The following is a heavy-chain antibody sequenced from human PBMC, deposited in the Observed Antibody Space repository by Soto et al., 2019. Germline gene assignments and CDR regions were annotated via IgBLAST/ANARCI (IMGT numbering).Heavy chain of an antibody. D-gene: IGHD3-3*01. CDR3: ARIQRRGKLRFLEWLSYNWFHP. CDR2: IFSNDEK. J-gene: IGHJ5*02. CDR1: GFSLSNARMG. V-gene: IGHV2-26*01. Sequence: QVTLKESGPVLVKPTETLTLTCTVSGFSLSNARMGVSWIRQPPGKALEWLAHIFSNDEKSYSTSLKSRLTIPKNTSKSQVVLTMTNMDPVDTATYYCARIQRRGKLRFLEWLSYNWFHPWGKGTLVTVSS.